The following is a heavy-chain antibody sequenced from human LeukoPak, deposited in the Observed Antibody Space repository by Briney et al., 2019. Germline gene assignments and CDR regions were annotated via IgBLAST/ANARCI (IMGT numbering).Heavy chain of an antibody. Sequence: PSETLSLTCTVSGGSISSYYWSWIRQPAGKGLEWIGRIYISGSTHYNPSLKSRVTMSVDTSKNQFSLKLSSVTAADTAVYYCVAGGQWLARDYWGQGTLVTVSS. CDR2: IYISGST. V-gene: IGHV4-4*07. CDR3: VAGGQWLARDY. J-gene: IGHJ4*02. CDR1: GGSISSYY. D-gene: IGHD6-19*01.